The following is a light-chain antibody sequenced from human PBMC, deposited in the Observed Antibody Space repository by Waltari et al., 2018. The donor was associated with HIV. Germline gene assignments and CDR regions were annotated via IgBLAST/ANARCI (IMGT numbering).Light chain of an antibody. CDR3: AAWDDSLNGRV. V-gene: IGLV1-44*01. CDR2: AKN. J-gene: IGLJ3*02. CDR1: SSNIGRNT. Sequence: QSVLTQPPSATGTPGQRVTISCSGSSSNIGRNTVNWYQQLPGTAPKLLIYAKNLRPSVVPDRFSGSKSDTSASLAISGLQSEDEADYYCAAWDDSLNGRVFGGGTKLTVL.